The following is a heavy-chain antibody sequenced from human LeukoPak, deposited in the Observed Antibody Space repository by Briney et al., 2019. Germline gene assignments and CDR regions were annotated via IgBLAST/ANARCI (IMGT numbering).Heavy chain of an antibody. CDR1: AYSISSGYY. D-gene: IGHD3-10*01. V-gene: IGHV4-38-2*02. Sequence: SETLSLTCTVSAYSISSGYYWGWIRQPPGKGLEWIGRIYTSGSTNYNPSLKSRVTISVDTSKNQFSLKLSSVTAADPAVYYCAREGGNQGRDYYYYYYMDVWGKGTTVTISS. CDR2: IYTSGST. CDR3: AREGGNQGRDYYYYYYMDV. J-gene: IGHJ6*03.